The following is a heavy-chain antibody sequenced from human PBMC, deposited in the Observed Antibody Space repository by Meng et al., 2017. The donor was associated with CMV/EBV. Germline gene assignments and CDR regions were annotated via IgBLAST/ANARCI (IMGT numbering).Heavy chain of an antibody. CDR3: AKGARHNIGGVPAPPEYFQH. J-gene: IGHJ1*01. V-gene: IGHV3-30*02. CDR2: IRYDGSNK. CDR1: GFTFSSYG. Sequence: GGSLRLSCAASGFTFSSYGMHWVRQAPGKGLEWVAFIRYDGSNKYYADSVKGRFTITRDNSKNTLYLQRNSLRAEDTAVYYCAKGARHNIGGVPAPPEYFQHWGQGTLVTVSS. D-gene: IGHD2-2*01.